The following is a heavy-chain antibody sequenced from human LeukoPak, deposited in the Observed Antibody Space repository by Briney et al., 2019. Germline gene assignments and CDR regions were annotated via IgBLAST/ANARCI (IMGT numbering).Heavy chain of an antibody. V-gene: IGHV3-9*01. J-gene: IGHJ6*02. CDR3: AKELNYDFWSGYIYGMDV. D-gene: IGHD3-3*01. Sequence: LSGGSLRLSCAASGFTFDDYAMHWVRQAPGKGLEWVSGISWNSGGIGYADSVKGRFTISRDNAKNSLYLQMNSLRAEDTALYYCAKELNYDFWSGYIYGMDVWGQGTTVTVSS. CDR2: ISWNSGGI. CDR1: GFTFDDYA.